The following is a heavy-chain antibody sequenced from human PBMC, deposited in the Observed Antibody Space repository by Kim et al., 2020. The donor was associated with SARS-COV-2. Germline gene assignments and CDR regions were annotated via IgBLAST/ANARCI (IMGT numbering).Heavy chain of an antibody. CDR3: AKDYGGNPVLVFYYYYYGMDV. Sequence: GGSLRLSCAASGFTFSSYGMHWVRQAPGKGLEWVAVIWYDGSNKYYADSVKGRFTISRDNSKNTLYLQMNSLRAEDTAVYYCAKDYGGNPVLVFYYYYYGMDVWGQGTTVTVSS. D-gene: IGHD4-17*01. CDR1: GFTFSSYG. V-gene: IGHV3-33*06. J-gene: IGHJ6*02. CDR2: IWYDGSNK.